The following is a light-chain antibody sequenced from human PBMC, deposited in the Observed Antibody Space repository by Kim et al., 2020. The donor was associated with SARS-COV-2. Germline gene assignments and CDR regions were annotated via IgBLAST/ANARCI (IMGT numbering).Light chain of an antibody. Sequence: SYELTQPPSVSVAPGKTARITCGGNNIGSKSVHWYQQKPGQAPVLVIYYDSDRPSGIPERFSGSNSGNTATLTISRVEAGDAADYYCQVWDSSSVVFGGG. CDR1: NIGSKS. J-gene: IGLJ2*01. CDR3: QVWDSSSVV. CDR2: YDS. V-gene: IGLV3-21*04.